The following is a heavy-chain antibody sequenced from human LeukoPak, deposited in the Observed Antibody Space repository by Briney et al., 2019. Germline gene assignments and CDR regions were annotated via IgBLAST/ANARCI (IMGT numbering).Heavy chain of an antibody. CDR3: ARFMGGGVAGSFDP. CDR2: IIPIFGTA. V-gene: IGHV1-69*06. D-gene: IGHD6-19*01. Sequence: GSSVKVSCKASGGTFSSYAISWVRQAPGQGLEWMGGIIPIFGTANYAQKFQGRVTITADKSTSTAYMELSSLRSEDTAVYYCARFMGGGVAGSFDPWGQGTLVTVSS. J-gene: IGHJ5*02. CDR1: GGTFSSYA.